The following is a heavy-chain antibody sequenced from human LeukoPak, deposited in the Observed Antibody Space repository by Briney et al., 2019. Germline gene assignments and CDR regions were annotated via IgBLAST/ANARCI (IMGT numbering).Heavy chain of an antibody. CDR3: AREIRDSSGYMYYFDY. D-gene: IGHD3-22*01. CDR2: IIPIFGTA. CDR1: GYTFTSYG. Sequence: ASVKVSCKASGYTFTSYGISWVRQAPGQGLEWMGRIIPIFGTANYAQKFQGRVTITTDESTSTAYMELSSLRSEDTAVYYCAREIRDSSGYMYYFDYWGQGTLVTVSS. V-gene: IGHV1-69*05. J-gene: IGHJ4*02.